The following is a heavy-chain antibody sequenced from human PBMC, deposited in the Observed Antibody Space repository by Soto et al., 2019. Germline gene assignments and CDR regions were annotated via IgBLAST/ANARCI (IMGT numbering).Heavy chain of an antibody. V-gene: IGHV4-59*12. CDR3: ASYKRKYYFDY. Sequence: PSETLSLTCSVYGDSISSYSWTWIRQPPGKGLEWIGNIHYNGNTKYSPSLKSRVTMSVDTSKNHFSLKLSSVTAADTAVYYCASYKRKYYFDYWGQGTLVTVSS. CDR2: IHYNGNT. D-gene: IGHD1-1*01. CDR1: GDSISSYS. J-gene: IGHJ4*02.